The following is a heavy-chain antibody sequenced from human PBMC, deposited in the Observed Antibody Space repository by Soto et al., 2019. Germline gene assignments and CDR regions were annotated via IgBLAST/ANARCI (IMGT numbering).Heavy chain of an antibody. CDR3: ARSVGGSNVNFDY. V-gene: IGHV1-8*01. J-gene: IGHJ4*02. CDR2: MNPDSGHT. Sequence: QVQLVQSGAEVRTPGASVKVSCKASGYTFTNYDINWVRQATGQGPEWMGWMNPDSGHTGYVQKFQGRVTMTRNTAISTAYIELSNLRSEDTAVYYCARSVGGSNVNFDYWGQGTLVTVSS. D-gene: IGHD3-10*01. CDR1: GYTFTNYD.